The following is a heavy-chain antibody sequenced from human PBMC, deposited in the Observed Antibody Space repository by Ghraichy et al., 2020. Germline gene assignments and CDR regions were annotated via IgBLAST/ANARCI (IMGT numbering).Heavy chain of an antibody. J-gene: IGHJ3*02. CDR2: IVVGSGNT. CDR3: AAVADYGGNGGGNAFDI. CDR1: GFTFTSSA. Sequence: SVKVSCKASGFTFTSSAVQWVRQARGQRLEWIGWIVVGSGNTNYAQKFQERVTITRDMSTSTAYMELSSLRSEDTAVYYCAAVADYGGNGGGNAFDIWGQGTMVTVSS. V-gene: IGHV1-58*01. D-gene: IGHD4-23*01.